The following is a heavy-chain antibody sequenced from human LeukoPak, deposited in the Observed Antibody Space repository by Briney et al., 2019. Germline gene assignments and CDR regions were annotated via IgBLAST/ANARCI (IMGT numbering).Heavy chain of an antibody. D-gene: IGHD5-24*01. CDR3: ARTEMGYNYYYMDV. J-gene: IGHJ6*03. CDR2: ISTSSSYI. CDR1: GFTFSSYE. V-gene: IGHV3-21*01. Sequence: GGSLRLSCAASGFTFSSYEMNWVRQAPGKGLEWVSFISTSSSYIYYADSVKGRFTISRDNAKSSLYLQMNSLRAEDTAVYYCARTEMGYNYYYMDVWGKGTTVTISS.